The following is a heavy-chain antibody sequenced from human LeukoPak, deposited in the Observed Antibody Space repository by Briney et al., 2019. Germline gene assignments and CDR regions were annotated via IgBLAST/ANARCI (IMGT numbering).Heavy chain of an antibody. Sequence: SVKGSCEAFRDTLSSYAISCVRQTPGHELVWMGGIIPIFGTANYAQKFQGRVTITADESTSTAYMELSSLRSEDTAVYYCASAAQEYYYDRETFYYMDVWGKGTTVTVSS. J-gene: IGHJ6*03. CDR2: IIPIFGTA. CDR1: RDTLSSYA. CDR3: ASAAQEYYYDRETFYYMDV. V-gene: IGHV1-69*13. D-gene: IGHD3-22*01.